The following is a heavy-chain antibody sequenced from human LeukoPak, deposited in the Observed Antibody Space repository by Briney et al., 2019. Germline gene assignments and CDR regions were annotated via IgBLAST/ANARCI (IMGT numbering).Heavy chain of an antibody. CDR3: ARASPERYGDFDI. J-gene: IGHJ3*02. CDR1: GLTFSTYW. V-gene: IGHV3-74*01. D-gene: IGHD4/OR15-4a*01. CDR2: IKTDGSST. Sequence: PGGSLRLSCAASGLTFSTYWMHWVRQGPGKGLVWVSRIKTDGSSTNYADSVKGRFTISRDNAKNTLYLQMNSLRVEDTAVYYCARASPERYGDFDIWGQGTMVTVSS.